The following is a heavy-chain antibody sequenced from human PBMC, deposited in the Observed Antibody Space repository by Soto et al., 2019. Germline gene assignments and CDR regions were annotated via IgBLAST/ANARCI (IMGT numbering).Heavy chain of an antibody. V-gene: IGHV3-53*04. J-gene: IGHJ5*02. CDR3: AREVGHGWFDP. Sequence: EVQLVESGGGLVQPGGSLRLSCAASGFTVSSNYMSWVRQAPGKGLEWVSVIYSGGSTYYADSVKGRFTISRHNSKNTLYLQMNSLRAEDTAVYYCAREVGHGWFDPGAREPWSPSPQ. CDR1: GFTVSSNY. CDR2: IYSGGST.